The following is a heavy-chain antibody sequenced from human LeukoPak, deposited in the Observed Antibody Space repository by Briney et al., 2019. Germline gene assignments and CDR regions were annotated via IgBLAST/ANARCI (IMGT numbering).Heavy chain of an antibody. J-gene: IGHJ4*02. CDR1: GGSISSYY. CDR2: IYYSGST. Sequence: SETLSLTCTVSGGSISSYYWSWIRQPPGKGLEWIGYIYYSGSTYYNPSLKSRVTISVDTSKNQFSLKLSSVTAADTAVYYCARVDSSSWGHFDYWGQGTLVTVSS. CDR3: ARVDSSSWGHFDY. V-gene: IGHV4-59*01. D-gene: IGHD6-13*01.